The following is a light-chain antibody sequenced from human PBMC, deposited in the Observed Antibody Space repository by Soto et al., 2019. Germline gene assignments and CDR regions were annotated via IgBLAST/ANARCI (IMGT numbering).Light chain of an antibody. CDR2: GAS. Sequence: EIVMTQSPATLSVSPGERATLSCRASQSVSSNLAWYQQKPGQAPRLLIYGASTRATGIPARFSGSGSGTEFTLTISSLQSEDFAVYYRQQYNNWHTFGQGTKVDIK. CDR3: QQYNNWHT. J-gene: IGKJ1*01. CDR1: QSVSSN. V-gene: IGKV3-15*01.